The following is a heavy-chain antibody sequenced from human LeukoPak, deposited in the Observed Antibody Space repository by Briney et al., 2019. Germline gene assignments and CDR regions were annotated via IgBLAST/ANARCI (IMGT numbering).Heavy chain of an antibody. CDR3: ARDSQADYYDSSGYQNWFDP. V-gene: IGHV1-2*02. CDR2: INPNSGGT. D-gene: IGHD3-22*01. Sequence: ASVKVSCKASGYTFTGYYMHWVRQAPGQGLEWMGWINPNSGGTNYAQKFQGRVTMTRDTSISTAYMELSRLRSDDTAVYYCARDSQADYYDSSGYQNWFDPWGQGTLVTVSS. CDR1: GYTFTGYY. J-gene: IGHJ5*02.